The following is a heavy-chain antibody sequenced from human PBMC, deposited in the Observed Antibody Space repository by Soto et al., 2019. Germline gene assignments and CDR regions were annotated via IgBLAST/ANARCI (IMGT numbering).Heavy chain of an antibody. Sequence: GESLKISCKTSGYSFANYWIGWVRQMPGKGLEWMGIIYPGDSDKKYRYSPSFQGQVTISVDKSISTAYLQWSSLKASDTAIYYCARNIDAYNGKDHWGQGTLVTVSS. D-gene: IGHD1-1*01. CDR3: ARNIDAYNGKDH. V-gene: IGHV5-51*01. CDR1: GYSFANYW. CDR2: IYPGDSDKKY. J-gene: IGHJ1*01.